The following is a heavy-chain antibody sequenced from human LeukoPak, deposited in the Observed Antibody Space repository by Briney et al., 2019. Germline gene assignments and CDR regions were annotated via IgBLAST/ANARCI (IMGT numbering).Heavy chain of an antibody. D-gene: IGHD3-10*01. CDR1: GGSFSGYY. CDR2: INHSGST. Sequence: PSETLSLTCAVYGGSFSGYYWSWIRQPPGKGLEWIGEINHSGSTNYNPSLKSRVTISVDTSKNQFSLKLSSVTAADTAVYYCARNQRAMVRGALDYWGQGTLVTVSP. CDR3: ARNQRAMVRGALDY. V-gene: IGHV4-34*01. J-gene: IGHJ4*02.